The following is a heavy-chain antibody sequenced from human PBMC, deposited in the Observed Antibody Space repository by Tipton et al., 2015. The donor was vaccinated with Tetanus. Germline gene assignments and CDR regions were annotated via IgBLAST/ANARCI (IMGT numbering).Heavy chain of an antibody. D-gene: IGHD5-24*01. CDR2: IHPSGST. CDR1: GGTFSGYY. CDR3: ARGRDQYKSGSY. V-gene: IGHV4-34*01. Sequence: TLSLTCTIYGGTFSGYYCSWIRQPPGRGLEWIGEIHPSGSTNYNPSLTSRVTILLDTSENQFSLKLSSVTGADTAVYYCARGRDQYKSGSYWGQGTLVTVSS. J-gene: IGHJ4*02.